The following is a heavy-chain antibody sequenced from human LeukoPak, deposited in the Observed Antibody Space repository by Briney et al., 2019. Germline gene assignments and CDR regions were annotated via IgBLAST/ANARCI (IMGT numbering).Heavy chain of an antibody. CDR3: ARARPGIAARPDWFDP. J-gene: IGHJ5*02. CDR2: IYYSGST. CDR1: GGSISSYY. V-gene: IGHV4-59*01. D-gene: IGHD6-6*01. Sequence: PSETLSLTCTVSGGSISSYYWSWIRQPPGKGLEWIGYIYYSGSTNYNPSLKSRVTISVDTSKNQFSLKLSSVTAADTAVYYCARARPGIAARPDWFDPWGQGTLVTVSS.